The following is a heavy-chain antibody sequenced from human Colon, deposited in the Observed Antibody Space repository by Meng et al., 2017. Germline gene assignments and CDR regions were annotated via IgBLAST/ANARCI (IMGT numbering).Heavy chain of an antibody. D-gene: IGHD5-18*01. CDR3: ARVGYSYGYEEGFDY. CDR1: GSTFSSYA. V-gene: IGHV3-30*01. J-gene: IGHJ4*02. Sequence: GESLKISCAASGSTFSSYAMHWVRQAPGKGLEWVAVISYDGSNKYYADSVKGRFTISRDNSKNTLYLQMNSLRAEDTAVYYCARVGYSYGYEEGFDYWGQGTLVTVSS. CDR2: ISYDGSNK.